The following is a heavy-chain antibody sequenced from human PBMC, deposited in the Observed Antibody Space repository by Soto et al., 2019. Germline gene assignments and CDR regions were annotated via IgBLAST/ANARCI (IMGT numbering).Heavy chain of an antibody. Sequence: GGSLRLSCAASGFTFSSYAKHWVRQAPGKGLEWVEVISYDGSNENYADSVKGRFTISRDNSKNTLYLQMNSLRAEDTAVYYCARGYDFWSGYYYPYGMDVWGQGTTVTVS. CDR1: GFTFSSYA. CDR2: ISYDGSNE. V-gene: IGHV3-30-3*01. CDR3: ARGYDFWSGYYYPYGMDV. J-gene: IGHJ6*02. D-gene: IGHD3-3*01.